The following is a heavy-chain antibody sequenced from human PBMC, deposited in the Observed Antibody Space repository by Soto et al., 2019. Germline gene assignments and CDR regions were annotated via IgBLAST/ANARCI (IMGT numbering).Heavy chain of an antibody. V-gene: IGHV4-31*03. D-gene: IGHD2-15*01. J-gene: IGHJ4*02. CDR2: IYYSGST. Sequence: QVQLQESGPGLVKPSQTLSLTCTVSGGSISSGGYYWSWIRQHPGKGLEWIGYIYYSGSTYYNPSLKIRGIISVDTSKNQFSLKLSSVTAANTAVYYCARGEWPYGGNPHFDYWGQGTLVTVSS. CDR3: ARGEWPYGGNPHFDY. CDR1: GGSISSGGYY.